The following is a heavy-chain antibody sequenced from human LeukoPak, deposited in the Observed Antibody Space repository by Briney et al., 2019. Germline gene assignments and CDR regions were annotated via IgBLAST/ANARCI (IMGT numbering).Heavy chain of an antibody. CDR3: ARGRMDDYGDYPDY. D-gene: IGHD4-17*01. J-gene: IGHJ4*02. V-gene: IGHV3-21*01. CDR2: ISSSSSYI. Sequence: GGSLRLSCAASGFTFSCYNMNWVRQAPGKGLEWVSSISSSSSYIYYADSVKGRFTISRDNAKNSLYLQMNSLRAEDTAVYYCARGRMDDYGDYPDYWGQGTLVTVSS. CDR1: GFTFSCYN.